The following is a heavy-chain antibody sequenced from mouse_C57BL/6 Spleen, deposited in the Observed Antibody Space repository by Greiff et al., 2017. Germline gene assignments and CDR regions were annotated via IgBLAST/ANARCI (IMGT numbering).Heavy chain of an antibody. J-gene: IGHJ3*01. CDR3: ARSYGSSYSIAY. V-gene: IGHV1-69*01. D-gene: IGHD1-1*01. CDR2: IDPSDSYT. CDR1: GYTFTSYW. Sequence: QVQLQQPGAELVMPGASVKLSCKASGYTFTSYWMHWVKQRPGQGLEWIGEIDPSDSYTNYNQKFKGKSTLTVDKSSSTAYMQLSSLTSEDSAVYCCARSYGSSYSIAYWGQGTLVTVSA.